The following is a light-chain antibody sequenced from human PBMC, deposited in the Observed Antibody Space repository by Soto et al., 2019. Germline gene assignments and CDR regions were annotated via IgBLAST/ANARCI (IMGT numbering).Light chain of an antibody. CDR2: EVT. CDR1: NSDVGGYDF. Sequence: QSALTQPASVSGSPGQSVTISCTGSNSDVGGYDFVSWYQHHPGKAPKLILYEVTKRPSGVSNRSGFKSGNTASLTISGLQAEDDADYYCSSHTSTITLEVIFGGGTKLTVL. J-gene: IGLJ2*01. CDR3: SSHTSTITLEVI. V-gene: IGLV2-14*01.